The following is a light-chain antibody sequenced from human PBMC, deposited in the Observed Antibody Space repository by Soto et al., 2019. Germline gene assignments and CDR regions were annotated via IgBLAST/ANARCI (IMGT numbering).Light chain of an antibody. V-gene: IGLV2-14*01. CDR1: SSDVGGYKF. Sequence: QSALTQPASVSGSPGQSITISCTGTSSDVGGYKFVSWYQQHPGKAPKVIIYEVSNRPSGVSNRFSGSKSGNTASLIISGLQAADEADYYCNSYTSNATHVFGTGTKLTVL. CDR3: NSYTSNATHV. J-gene: IGLJ1*01. CDR2: EVS.